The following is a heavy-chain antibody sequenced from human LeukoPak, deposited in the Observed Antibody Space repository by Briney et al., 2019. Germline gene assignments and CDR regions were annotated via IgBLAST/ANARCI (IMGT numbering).Heavy chain of an antibody. V-gene: IGHV1-8*01. D-gene: IGHD4-17*01. Sequence: ASVKVSCKASGYTFTSYDINWVRQATGQGLEWMGWMNPNSGNTGYAQKFQGRVTMTRNTSISTAYMELSSLRSEDTAMYYCASSGLTVTTSYFDYWGQGTLVTVSS. CDR3: ASSGLTVTTSYFDY. J-gene: IGHJ4*02. CDR2: MNPNSGNT. CDR1: GYTFTSYD.